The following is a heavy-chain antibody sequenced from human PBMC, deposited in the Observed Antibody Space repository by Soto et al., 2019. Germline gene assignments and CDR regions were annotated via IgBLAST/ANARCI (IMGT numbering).Heavy chain of an antibody. CDR2: IKQDGSEK. J-gene: IGHJ5*02. CDR1: GFTFSSYW. D-gene: IGHD2-15*01. CDR3: GKDLSRWRGDENGSAP. V-gene: IGHV3-7*03. Sequence: EVQLVESGGGLVQPGGSLRLSCAASGFTFSSYWMSWVRQAPGKGLEWVANIKQDGSEKYYVDSVKGRFTISRDNAKNSCYLKRTSRGAEDAAVYSWGKDLSRWRGDENGSAPGGKGPLVTFSS.